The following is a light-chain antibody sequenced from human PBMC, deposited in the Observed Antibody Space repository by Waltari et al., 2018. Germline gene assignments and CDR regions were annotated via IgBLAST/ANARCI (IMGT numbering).Light chain of an antibody. CDR2: WAS. Sequence: DIVMTLSPDSLAVSLGERATINCKYSQSLLSRSNNKNYLAWYRHKPGQPPKLLIYWASTRESGVPDRFSGSGSGADFTLTISSLQAEDVAVYYCQQYYSLPLTFGGGTKVEI. V-gene: IGKV4-1*01. CDR1: QSLLSRSNNKNY. CDR3: QQYYSLPLT. J-gene: IGKJ4*01.